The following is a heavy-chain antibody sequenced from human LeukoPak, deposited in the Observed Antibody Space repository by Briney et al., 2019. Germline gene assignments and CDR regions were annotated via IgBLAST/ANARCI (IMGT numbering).Heavy chain of an antibody. J-gene: IGHJ1*01. CDR2: INAGNGNT. CDR1: GYTFTSYA. V-gene: IGHV1-3*01. CDR3: ARDSDLEYSSSVPH. D-gene: IGHD6-6*01. Sequence: ASVKVSCKASGYTFTSYAMHWVRQAPGQRLEWMGWINAGNGNTKYSQEFQGRVTITRDTSASTAYMELSSLRSEDTAVYYCARDSDLEYSSSVPHWGQGTLVTVSS.